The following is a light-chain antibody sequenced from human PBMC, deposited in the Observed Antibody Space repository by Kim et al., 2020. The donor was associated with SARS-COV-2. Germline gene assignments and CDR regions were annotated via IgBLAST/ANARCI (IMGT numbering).Light chain of an antibody. CDR3: SSYTSRATFV. CDR1: SSDVGGYNV. CDR2: DVS. V-gene: IGLV2-14*03. Sequence: GQSITVSCTATSSDVGGYNVVSWYQHHPDKAPKLMIFDVSRRPGGVSNRFSGSKSGNTVSLTISWLQAEDEADYYCSSYTSRATFVFGTGTKVTVL. J-gene: IGLJ1*01.